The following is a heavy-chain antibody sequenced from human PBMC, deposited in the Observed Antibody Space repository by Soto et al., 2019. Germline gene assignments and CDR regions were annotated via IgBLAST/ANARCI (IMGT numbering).Heavy chain of an antibody. CDR1: GGTFSSYA. V-gene: IGHV1-69*13. J-gene: IGHJ6*02. Sequence: ASVKVSCKASGGTFSSYAISWVRQAPGQGLEWMGGIIPIFGTANYAQKFQGRVTITADESTSTAYMELSSLRSEDTAVYYCARDVPDKKGFAYYYYGMDVWGQGTTVTVSS. D-gene: IGHD3-10*02. CDR3: ARDVPDKKGFAYYYYGMDV. CDR2: IIPIFGTA.